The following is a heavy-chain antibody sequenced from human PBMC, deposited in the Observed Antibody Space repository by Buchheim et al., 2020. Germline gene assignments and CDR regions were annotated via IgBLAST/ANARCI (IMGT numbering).Heavy chain of an antibody. CDR3: ARALTAVAGTGWFDP. Sequence: QVQLVQSGAEVKKPGASVKVSCKASGYTFTGYYMHWVRQAPGQGLEWMGWINPNSGGPNYAQKFQGRVTMTRDTAISTAYLELSRLRSDDTAVYYCARALTAVAGTGWFDPWGQGTL. CDR1: GYTFTGYY. D-gene: IGHD6-19*01. J-gene: IGHJ5*02. V-gene: IGHV1-2*02. CDR2: INPNSGGP.